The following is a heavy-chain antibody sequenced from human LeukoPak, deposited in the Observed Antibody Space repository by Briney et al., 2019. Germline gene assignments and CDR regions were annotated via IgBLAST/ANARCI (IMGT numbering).Heavy chain of an antibody. V-gene: IGHV4-34*01. CDR3: ARGLHPYCSGGSCYSARRYYYYYMDV. J-gene: IGHJ6*03. CDR2: INHSGST. D-gene: IGHD2-15*01. CDR1: GGSFSGYY. Sequence: PSETLSLTCAVYGGSFSGYYWSWIRQPPGKGLEWIGEINHSGSTNYNPSLKSRVTISVDTSKNQFSLKLSSVTAADTAVYYCARGLHPYCSGGSCYSARRYYYYYMDVWGKGTTVTVSS.